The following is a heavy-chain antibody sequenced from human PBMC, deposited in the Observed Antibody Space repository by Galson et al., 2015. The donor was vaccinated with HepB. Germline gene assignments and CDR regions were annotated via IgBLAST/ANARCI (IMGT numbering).Heavy chain of an antibody. J-gene: IGHJ4*02. CDR3: ARVPRGGYEFDY. CDR1: GGTFSSYA. V-gene: IGHV1-69*10. D-gene: IGHD5-12*01. Sequence: SVKVSCKASGGTFSSYAISWVRQAPGQGLEWMGGIIPILGIANYAQKFQGRVTITADKSTSTAYMELSSLRSEDTAVYYCARVPRGGYEFDYWGQGTLVTVSS. CDR2: IIPILGIA.